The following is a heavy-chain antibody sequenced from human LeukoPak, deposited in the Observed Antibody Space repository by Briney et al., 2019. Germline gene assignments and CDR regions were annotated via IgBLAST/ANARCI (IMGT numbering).Heavy chain of an antibody. CDR1: GGSISSYY. D-gene: IGHD6-6*01. Sequence: PSETLSLTCTVSGGSISSYYFTWIRQPPGKGLEWIGYIYYSGSTNYNPSLKSRVTISVDTSKNQFSLKLSSVTAADTAVYYCARGSSSPQTYFDYWGQGTLVTVSS. V-gene: IGHV4-59*01. J-gene: IGHJ4*02. CDR3: ARGSSSPQTYFDY. CDR2: IYYSGST.